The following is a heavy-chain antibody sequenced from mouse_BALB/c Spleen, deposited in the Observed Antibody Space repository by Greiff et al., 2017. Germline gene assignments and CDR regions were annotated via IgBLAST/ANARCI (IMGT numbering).Heavy chain of an antibody. D-gene: IGHD4-1*01. CDR3: ARALTGPMDY. V-gene: IGHV5-17*02. CDR1: GFTFSSFG. Sequence: EVKLMESGGGLVQPGGSRKLSCAASGFTFSSFGMHWVRQAPEKGLEWVAYISSGSSTIYYADTVKGRFTISRDNPKNTLFLQMTSLRSEDTAMYYCARALTGPMDYWGQGTSVTVSS. CDR2: ISSGSSTI. J-gene: IGHJ4*01.